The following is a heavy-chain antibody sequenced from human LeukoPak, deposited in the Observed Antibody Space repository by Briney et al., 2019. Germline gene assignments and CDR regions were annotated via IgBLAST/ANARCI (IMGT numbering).Heavy chain of an antibody. CDR1: GYTFTRYY. Sequence: ASVKVSCKASGYTFTRYYMHWVRQAPGQGLEWLGWINPNSGGTNYAQKFQGWVTMTRDTSISTAYMELSRLRSDDTAVYYCARADTAMVKSAFGIWGQGTMVTVSS. CDR2: INPNSGGT. J-gene: IGHJ3*02. CDR3: ARADTAMVKSAFGI. V-gene: IGHV1-2*04. D-gene: IGHD5-18*01.